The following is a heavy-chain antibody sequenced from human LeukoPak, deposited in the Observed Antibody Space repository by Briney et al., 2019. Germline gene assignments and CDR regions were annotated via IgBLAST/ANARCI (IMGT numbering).Heavy chain of an antibody. CDR1: GGSISSGGYY. V-gene: IGHV4-31*03. CDR2: IYYSGST. D-gene: IGHD6-6*01. J-gene: IGHJ4*02. CDR3: ARKSGSSLAQPNFDH. Sequence: PSQTLSLTCTVSGGSISSGGYYWSWIRQHPGKGLEGIGYIYYSGSTYYNPSLKSRVTISVDTSKNQFSLKLSSVTAADTAVYYCARKSGSSLAQPNFDHWGQGTLVTVSS.